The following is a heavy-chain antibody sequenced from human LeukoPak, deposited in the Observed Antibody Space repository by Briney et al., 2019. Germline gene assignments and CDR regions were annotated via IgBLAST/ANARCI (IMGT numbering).Heavy chain of an antibody. CDR2: IHHSVGT. Sequence: SETLSLTCTVSGGSISSYYWSWIRQPPGKGLEWIGEIHHSVGTNYNPSLKSRVAVSMDKSKNQFSLRVTSVTAADTAMYYCARKGPATIADYWGRGTLVTVSS. V-gene: IGHV4-59*12. D-gene: IGHD4-11*01. CDR1: GGSISSYY. J-gene: IGHJ4*02. CDR3: ARKGPATIADY.